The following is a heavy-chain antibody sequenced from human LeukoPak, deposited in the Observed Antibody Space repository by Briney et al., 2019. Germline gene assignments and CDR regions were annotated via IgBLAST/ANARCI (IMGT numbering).Heavy chain of an antibody. V-gene: IGHV3-15*01. CDR2: IRSTGDGGTA. D-gene: IGHD2-2*01. CDR3: TTDERGAVCSSGSCYVRGVY. CDR1: GFTFTDAW. J-gene: IGHJ4*02. Sequence: PGGSVRLSCVASGFTFTDAWMNWVRQAPGKGLEWVGRIRSTGDGGTADYAAPVKDRFTISRDDSHNTLFLQMNSLISEDTAVYYCTTDERGAVCSSGSCYVRGVYWGQGTLATASS.